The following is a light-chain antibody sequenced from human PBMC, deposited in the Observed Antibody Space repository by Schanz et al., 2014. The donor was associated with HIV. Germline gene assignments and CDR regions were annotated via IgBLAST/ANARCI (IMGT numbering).Light chain of an antibody. CDR3: QQYGSSPPLT. V-gene: IGKV3-20*01. CDR2: DAS. J-gene: IGKJ4*01. CDR1: QSVSSN. Sequence: EIVLTQSPATLSVSPGERATLSCRASQSVSSNLAWYQQKPGQAPRLLIYDASNRATGIPDRFSGSGSGTDFTLTISRLEPDDFAVYYCQQYGSSPPLTFGGGTKVEIK.